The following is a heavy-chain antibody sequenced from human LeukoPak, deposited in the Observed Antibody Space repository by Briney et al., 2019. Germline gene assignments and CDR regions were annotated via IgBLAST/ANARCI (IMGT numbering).Heavy chain of an antibody. V-gene: IGHV3-64D*06. CDR1: GFIFSTYA. CDR2: ISSNGGTT. J-gene: IGHJ5*02. CDR3: VKDLIRDKWFGES. D-gene: IGHD3-10*01. Sequence: PGGSLRLSCAASGFIFSTYAMHWVRQAPGKGLEYVSTISSNGGTTYYANSVKGRFTISRDNSKNTLYLQMNSLRREDTAMYYCVKDLIRDKWFGESWGQGTLVTVSS.